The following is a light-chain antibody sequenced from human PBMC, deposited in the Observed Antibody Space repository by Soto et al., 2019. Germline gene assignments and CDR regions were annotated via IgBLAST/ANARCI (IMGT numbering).Light chain of an antibody. J-gene: IGKJ1*01. CDR3: QQYDVYST. CDR2: KAS. V-gene: IGKV1-5*03. CDR1: QGISSW. Sequence: IQISQSRSTLSASVGGTVTITCRASQGISSWLAWYQQKPGXAPXXLIYKASTLQSGVPSRFSGSGYGTVFPLTISRLQPDDSATDYCQQYDVYSTFGQGTKVDIK.